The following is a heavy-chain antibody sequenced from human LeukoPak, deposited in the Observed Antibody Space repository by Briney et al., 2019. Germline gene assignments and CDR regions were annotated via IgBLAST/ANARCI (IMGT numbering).Heavy chain of an antibody. CDR3: ARDQIKRGYSYGYLGTRGADY. CDR1: GFTFSSYS. Sequence: GGSLRLSCAAAGFTFSSYSMNWVRQAPGKGLEWVSSISSSSSYIYYADSVKGRFTISRDNAKNSLYLQMNSLRAEDTAVYYCARDQIKRGYSYGYLGTRGADYWGQGTLVTVSS. V-gene: IGHV3-21*01. CDR2: ISSSSSYI. J-gene: IGHJ4*02. D-gene: IGHD5-18*01.